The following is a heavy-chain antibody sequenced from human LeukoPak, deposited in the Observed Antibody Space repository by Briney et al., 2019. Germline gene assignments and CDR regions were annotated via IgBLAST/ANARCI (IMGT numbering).Heavy chain of an antibody. J-gene: IGHJ4*02. D-gene: IGHD4-17*01. V-gene: IGHV3-30*04. CDR2: LSYHGKSE. Sequence: PGGSLRLSCAASGFTFGSYALHWVRQAPGKGREWVAFLSYHGKSENYADSVKGRFTISRDISKNMLYLQMNSLRPEDTAVYYCAKDSVTTGFYFDYWGQGTLVTVSS. CDR3: AKDSVTTGFYFDY. CDR1: GFTFGSYA.